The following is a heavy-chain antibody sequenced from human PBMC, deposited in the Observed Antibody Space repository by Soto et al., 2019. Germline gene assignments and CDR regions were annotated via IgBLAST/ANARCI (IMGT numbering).Heavy chain of an antibody. J-gene: IGHJ4*02. CDR3: ASVGEYCSSTTCYYFDS. D-gene: IGHD2-2*01. V-gene: IGHV3-21*01. CDR2: ISTSNSSI. Sequence: AXGKGLEXXXSISTSNSSIYYADSVKGRFTISRDSAKHSLYLQMNSLRVEDTAVYYCASVGEYCSSTTCYYFDSWGQGTLVTVSS.